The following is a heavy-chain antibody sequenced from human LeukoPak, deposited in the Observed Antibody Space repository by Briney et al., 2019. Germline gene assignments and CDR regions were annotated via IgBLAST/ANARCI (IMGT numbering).Heavy chain of an antibody. D-gene: IGHD3-16*02. J-gene: IGHJ4*02. Sequence: GSLRLSCAASGFTFSSYAMSWVRQAPGKGLEWVSAISGSGGSTYYADSVKGRFTISRDNSKNTLYLQMNSLRAEDTAVYYCAKGAYDYVWGSYRYTRSTPADYWGQGTLVTVSS. CDR1: GFTFSSYA. CDR3: AKGAYDYVWGSYRYTRSTPADY. CDR2: ISGSGGST. V-gene: IGHV3-23*01.